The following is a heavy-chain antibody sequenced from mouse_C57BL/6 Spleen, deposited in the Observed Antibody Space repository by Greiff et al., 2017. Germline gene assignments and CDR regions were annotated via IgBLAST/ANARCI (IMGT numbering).Heavy chain of an antibody. J-gene: IGHJ2*01. CDR3: TRRLVGQDY. CDR1: GYTFTDYE. V-gene: IGHV1-15*01. D-gene: IGHD3-3*01. Sequence: VQLQQSGAELVRPGASVTLSCKASGYTFTDYEMHWVKQTPVHGLEWIGAIDPEPGGTAYNQKFKGKAILTADKSSSTAYMELRSLTSEDSAVYYCTRRLVGQDYWGQGTTLTVSS. CDR2: IDPEPGGT.